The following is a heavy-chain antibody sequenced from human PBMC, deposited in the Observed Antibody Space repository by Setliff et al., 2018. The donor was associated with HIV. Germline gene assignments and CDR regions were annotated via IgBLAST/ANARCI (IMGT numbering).Heavy chain of an antibody. Sequence: GASVKVSCKASGYIFTDYYINWVRQATGQGLEWMGGIIPIFGTTHYAQKFQGRVTVTADESTSTAYMQLSSLRSEDTAVYYCAREGKFRYYYYMDVWGKGTTVTVSS. D-gene: IGHD3-10*01. CDR2: IIPIFGTT. V-gene: IGHV1-69*13. CDR1: GYIFTDYY. CDR3: AREGKFRYYYYMDV. J-gene: IGHJ6*03.